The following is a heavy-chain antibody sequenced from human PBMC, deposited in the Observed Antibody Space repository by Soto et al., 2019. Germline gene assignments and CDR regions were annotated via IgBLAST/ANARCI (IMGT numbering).Heavy chain of an antibody. CDR3: ARDPPATRHGMDV. V-gene: IGHV3-53*02. CDR2: IYSGGSR. J-gene: IGHJ6*02. CDR1: GFTVSSNY. Sequence: EVQLVETGGGLIQPGGSLRLSCAASGFTVSSNYMSWVRQAPGKGLVWVSVIYSGGSRYYAASVRGRFTISRDNSKNTLYLQMKSLRAEDTAVYYCARDPPATRHGMDVWGQGTTVTVSS.